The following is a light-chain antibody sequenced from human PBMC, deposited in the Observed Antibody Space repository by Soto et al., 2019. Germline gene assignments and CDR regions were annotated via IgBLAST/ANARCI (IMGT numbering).Light chain of an antibody. Sequence: EIVLTQSPGTLSLSPGERVILSCRASQSVSSSYVAWYQQKPGQAPRLLINGASSRATGIPDRFSGSGSGTDFTLTISRLEPEDFAVYYCQQYGSSPYTFGQGNKLEIK. CDR1: QSVSSSY. J-gene: IGKJ2*01. V-gene: IGKV3-20*01. CDR2: GAS. CDR3: QQYGSSPYT.